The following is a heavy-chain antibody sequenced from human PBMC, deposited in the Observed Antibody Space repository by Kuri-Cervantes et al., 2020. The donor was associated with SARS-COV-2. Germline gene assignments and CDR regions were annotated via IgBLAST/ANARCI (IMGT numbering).Heavy chain of an antibody. V-gene: IGHV1-8*02. Sequence: ASVKVSCKASGGTFSSYAISWVRQATGQGLEWMGMVKTNSGNTLYAQFFQGRVTMTRDTSTSTVYMELSSLTSEDTAVYYCARVANLWWFGELLSDAFDIWGQGTMVTVSS. CDR3: ARVANLWWFGELLSDAFDI. D-gene: IGHD3-10*01. CDR1: GGTFSSYA. J-gene: IGHJ3*02. CDR2: VKTNSGNT.